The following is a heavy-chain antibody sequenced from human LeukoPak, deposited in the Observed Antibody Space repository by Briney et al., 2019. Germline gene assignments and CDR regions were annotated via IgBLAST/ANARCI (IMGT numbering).Heavy chain of an antibody. CDR3: ARDASNEYSSLDYYYYYYYMDV. Sequence: ASVKVSCKASGYTFTSYGISWVRQAPGQGLEWMGWISAYNGNTNYAQKLQGRVTMTTDTSTSTAYMELSRLRSDDTAVYYCARDASNEYSSLDYYYYYYYMDVWGKGTTVTVSS. CDR2: ISAYNGNT. CDR1: GYTFTSYG. V-gene: IGHV1-18*01. D-gene: IGHD6-6*01. J-gene: IGHJ6*03.